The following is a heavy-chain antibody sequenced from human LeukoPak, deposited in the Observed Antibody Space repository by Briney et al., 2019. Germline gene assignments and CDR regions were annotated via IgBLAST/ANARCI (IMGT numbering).Heavy chain of an antibody. J-gene: IGHJ4*02. CDR3: ARSIEAYFDY. V-gene: IGHV4-59*01. CDR1: GGSISSYY. Sequence: TSETLSLTCTVSGGSISSYYWSWIRQPPGKGLEWIGYIYYSGSTNYNPSLKSRVTISVDTSKNQFSLKLSSVTAADTAVYHCARSIEAYFDYWGQGTLVTVSS. CDR2: IYYSGST. D-gene: IGHD3-22*01.